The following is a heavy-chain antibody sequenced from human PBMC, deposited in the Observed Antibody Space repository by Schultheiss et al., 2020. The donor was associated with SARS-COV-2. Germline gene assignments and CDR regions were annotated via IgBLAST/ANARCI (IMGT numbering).Heavy chain of an antibody. V-gene: IGHV3-30*03. CDR2: ISYDGSNK. J-gene: IGHJ6*02. Sequence: GGSLRLSCAASGFTFSSYAMSWVRQAPGKGLEWVAVISYDGSNKYYADSVKGRFTISRDNSKNTLYLQMNSLRAEDTAVYYCARGAIWNDGSRGMDVWGQGTTVTVSS. CDR1: GFTFSSYA. D-gene: IGHD1-1*01. CDR3: ARGAIWNDGSRGMDV.